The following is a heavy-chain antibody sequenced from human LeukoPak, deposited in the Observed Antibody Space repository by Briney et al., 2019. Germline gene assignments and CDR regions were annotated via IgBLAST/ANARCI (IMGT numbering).Heavy chain of an antibody. CDR3: AKDGIFGVVLDYFDY. Sequence: GGSLRLSCAASGFTFSSYAMNWVRQAPGKGLEWVSAITNTGGSTYYADSVKGRFTISRDNSKNTLYLQMNSLRVEDTAVYYCAKDGIFGVVLDYFDYWGQGTLVTVSS. D-gene: IGHD3-3*01. CDR2: ITNTGGST. V-gene: IGHV3-23*01. J-gene: IGHJ4*02. CDR1: GFTFSSYA.